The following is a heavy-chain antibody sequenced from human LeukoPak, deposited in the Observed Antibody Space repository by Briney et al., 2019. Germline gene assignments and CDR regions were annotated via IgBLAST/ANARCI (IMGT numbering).Heavy chain of an antibody. CDR1: GYTFTGYY. Sequence: ASVKVSCKASGYTFTGYYMHWVRQAPGQGLEWMGCINPNSGGTNYAQKMQGRVTMTWATSISTASAELSRLRSDAAAGYYGARSPPYSSGAGGPYYPWGQLTLVTFAS. J-gene: IGHJ5*02. CDR2: INPNSGGT. V-gene: IGHV1-2*02. D-gene: IGHD6-19*01. CDR3: ARSPPYSSGAGGPYYP.